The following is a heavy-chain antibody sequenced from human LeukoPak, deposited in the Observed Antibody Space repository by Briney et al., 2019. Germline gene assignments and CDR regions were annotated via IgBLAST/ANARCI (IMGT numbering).Heavy chain of an antibody. CDR3: ARVTGGGEGYLDY. D-gene: IGHD4-23*01. Sequence: SETLSLTCAVYGESSSGYYWSWIRQPPGKGLEWIGEINHSGSTNYNPSPKSRVTISVDTSKNQFSLKLSSVTAADPAVYYCARVTGGGEGYLDYWGQGTLVTVSS. CDR2: INHSGST. J-gene: IGHJ4*02. V-gene: IGHV4-34*01. CDR1: GESSSGYY.